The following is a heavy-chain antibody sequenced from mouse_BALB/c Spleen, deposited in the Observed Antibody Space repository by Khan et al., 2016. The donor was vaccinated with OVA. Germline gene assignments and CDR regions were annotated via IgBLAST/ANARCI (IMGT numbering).Heavy chain of an antibody. Sequence: QMQLEESGPGLVQPSQSLSITCTVSGFSLSNYGVHWVRQSPGKGLEWLGVIWNGGSTDYNAAFISRLSISKDNSKNQVFFKMISLQPNDTAIYYCARNNYDYYFDYWGQGTTLTVSS. D-gene: IGHD2-1*01. CDR1: GFSLSNYG. CDR3: ARNNYDYYFDY. V-gene: IGHV2-2*02. CDR2: IWNGGST. J-gene: IGHJ2*01.